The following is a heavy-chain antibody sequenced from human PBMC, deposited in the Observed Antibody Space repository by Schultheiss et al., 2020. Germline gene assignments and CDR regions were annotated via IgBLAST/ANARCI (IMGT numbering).Heavy chain of an antibody. CDR3: ATLGDYGGYALDGDH. CDR1: GFTFTDYF. CDR2: INPKSGGT. J-gene: IGHJ4*02. Sequence: ASVKVSCKASGFTFTDYFIHWVRQAPGQGLEWMAWINPKSGGTNFAQKFQGSITLTRDTSISTAYLELNRLRSDDTAVYYCATLGDYGGYALDGDHWGQGTLVTVSS. V-gene: IGHV1-2*02. D-gene: IGHD4-23*01.